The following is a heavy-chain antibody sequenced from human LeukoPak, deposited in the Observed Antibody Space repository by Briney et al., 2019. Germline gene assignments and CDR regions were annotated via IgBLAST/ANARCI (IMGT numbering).Heavy chain of an antibody. V-gene: IGHV1-18*01. CDR1: GYTFTSYG. D-gene: IGHD1-7*01. Sequence: ASVKVSCKASGYTFTSYGISWVRQAPGQGLEWMGWISAYNGNTNYAQKLQGRVTMTTDTSTSTAYMELRSLRSDDTAVYYCAITGWNYFDHTFDYWGQGTLVTVSS. CDR3: AITGWNYFDHTFDY. J-gene: IGHJ4*02. CDR2: ISAYNGNT.